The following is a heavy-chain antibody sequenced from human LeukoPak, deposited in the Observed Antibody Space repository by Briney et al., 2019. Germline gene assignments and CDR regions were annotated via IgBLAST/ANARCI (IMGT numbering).Heavy chain of an antibody. V-gene: IGHV3-23*01. Sequence: GGSLRLSCAASGFTFSGFALTWVRRTRGKGLEWVPGISGSGDNTLYADSVKGRFTISRDNSKNTLYLEMNSLRAEDTAIYYCAKMKGHPLPKYYMDVWGQGTTVTVSS. CDR3: AKMKGHPLPKYYMDV. CDR1: GFTFSGFA. D-gene: IGHD1-26*01. CDR2: ISGSGDNT. J-gene: IGHJ6*01.